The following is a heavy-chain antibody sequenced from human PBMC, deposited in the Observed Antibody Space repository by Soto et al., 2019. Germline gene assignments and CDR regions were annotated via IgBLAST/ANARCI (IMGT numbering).Heavy chain of an antibody. CDR3: AKNYCSGGSCYDNTYAEYCQH. Sequence: EVQLLESGGGLVQPGGSLRLSCAASGFTFSSYAMSWFRQAPGKGLEWVSALSGSGGSTYYADSVKGRFTISRDNSKNTLYLQMNSLRAEDTAVYYCAKNYCSGGSCYDNTYAEYCQHWGQGTLVTVSS. J-gene: IGHJ1*01. V-gene: IGHV3-23*01. CDR1: GFTFSSYA. CDR2: LSGSGGST. D-gene: IGHD2-15*01.